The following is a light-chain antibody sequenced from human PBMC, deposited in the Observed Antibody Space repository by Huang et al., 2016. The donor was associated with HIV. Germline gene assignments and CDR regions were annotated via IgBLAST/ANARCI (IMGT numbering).Light chain of an antibody. CDR2: AAS. CDR1: RDISTF. CDR3: QKYDSAPRT. J-gene: IGKJ1*01. Sequence: MTQSPPSLSASIGDRVTLTCWASRDISTFLAWYQQKPGKPPRLLIYAASILHSGVPSRFSGGGSGTNFTLTVSSLQPEDVANYYCQKYDSAPRTFGQGT. V-gene: IGKV1-27*01.